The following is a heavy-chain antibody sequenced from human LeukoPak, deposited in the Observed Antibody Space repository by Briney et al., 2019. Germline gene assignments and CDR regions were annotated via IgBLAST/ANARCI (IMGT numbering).Heavy chain of an antibody. V-gene: IGHV1-69*05. J-gene: IGHJ4*02. CDR2: IIPIFGTA. Sequence: GSSVKVSCKASGGTFSSYAISWVRQAPGQGLEWMGRIIPIFGTANYAQKFQGSVTINTDESTSTAYMELSGLRSEDTAVYYCARRHGDYGFDYWGQGTLVSVSS. CDR3: ARRHGDYGFDY. CDR1: GGTFSSYA. D-gene: IGHD4-17*01.